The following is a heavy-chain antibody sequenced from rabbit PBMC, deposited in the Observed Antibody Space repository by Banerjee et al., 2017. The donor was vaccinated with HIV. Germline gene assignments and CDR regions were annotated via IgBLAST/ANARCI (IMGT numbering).Heavy chain of an antibody. CDR3: ARGIETMTSNL. CDR2: IDAGNGGYT. V-gene: IGHV1S45*01. Sequence: QEQLEESGGDLVKPEGSLTLTCTASGFSFSSYYYMCWVRQAPGKGLEWIACIDAGNGGYTYFASWAKGRFTISKTSSTTVTLQMTSLTAADTATYFCARGIETMTSNLWGPGTLVTVS. J-gene: IGHJ4*01. D-gene: IGHD2-1*01. CDR1: GFSFSSYYY.